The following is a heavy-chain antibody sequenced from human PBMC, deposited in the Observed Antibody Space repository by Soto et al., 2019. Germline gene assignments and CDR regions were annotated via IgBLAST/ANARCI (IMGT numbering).Heavy chain of an antibody. CDR2: IYYSGST. V-gene: IGHV4-30-4*01. CDR1: GGSISSGDYY. J-gene: IGHJ4*02. D-gene: IGHD1-26*01. CDR3: AKAIGANYFDY. Sequence: PSETLSLTCTVSGGSISSGDYYWSWIRQPPGKGLEWIGYIYYSGSTYYNPSLKSRVTISVDTSKNQFSLKLSSVTAADTAVYYRAKAIGANYFDYWGQGTLVTVSS.